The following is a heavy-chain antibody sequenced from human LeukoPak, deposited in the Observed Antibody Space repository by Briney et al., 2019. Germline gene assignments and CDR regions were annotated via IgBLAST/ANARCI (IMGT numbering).Heavy chain of an antibody. D-gene: IGHD3-10*01. Sequence: ASVKVSCKASGYTFTSYDINWVRQATGQGLEWMGWMNPNSGNTGYAQKFQGRVTMTGNTSISTAYMELSSLRSEDTAVYYCARRYYYGSGSYYPNDYWGQGTLVTVSS. V-gene: IGHV1-8*01. J-gene: IGHJ4*02. CDR2: MNPNSGNT. CDR3: ARRYYYGSGSYYPNDY. CDR1: GYTFTSYD.